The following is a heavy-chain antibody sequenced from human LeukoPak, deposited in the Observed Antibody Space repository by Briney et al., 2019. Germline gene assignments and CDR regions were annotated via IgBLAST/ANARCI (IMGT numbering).Heavy chain of an antibody. CDR2: IXXXXSXT. CDR3: AXXXDTXXGRLWYYHGMDV. J-gene: IGHJ6*02. Sequence: GESLKISCKGSGYTFTNYWIGWVRQMPGKGLEWMGIIXXXXSXTXYSPSFXXQVTISADKSISTAYLQWSSLKASDTAMYYCAXXXDTXXGRLWYYHGMDVWGQGTTVTVPS. V-gene: IGHV5-51*01. D-gene: IGHD2-15*01. CDR1: GYTFTNYW.